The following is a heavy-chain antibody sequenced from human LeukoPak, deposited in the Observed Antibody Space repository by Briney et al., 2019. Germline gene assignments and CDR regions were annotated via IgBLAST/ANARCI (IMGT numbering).Heavy chain of an antibody. CDR1: GFTFSSYA. CDR2: IFGDGTI. V-gene: IGHV3-23*01. CDR3: ARDGGRDTGYSDV. Sequence: PGGSLRLSCAASGFTFSSYAMSWVRQAPGKGLEWVSTIFGDGTIYYADSVRGRFTISRDSSKNTLDLQMNRLRAEDTAVYYCARDGGRDTGYSDVWGQGTTVTVSS. J-gene: IGHJ6*02. D-gene: IGHD5-12*01.